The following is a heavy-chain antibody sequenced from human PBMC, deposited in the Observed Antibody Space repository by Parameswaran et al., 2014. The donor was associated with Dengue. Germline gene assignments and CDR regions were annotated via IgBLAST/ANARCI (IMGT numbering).Heavy chain of an antibody. Sequence: WVRQAPGQGLEWLGGTIPVFGAANYAQKFQGRVTITADESTSTAYMELSSLRSEDTAVYYCAKQSIFWSGYHYYYYYGMDVWGQGTTVTVSS. V-gene: IGHV1-69*01. CDR2: TIPVFGAA. J-gene: IGHJ6*02. D-gene: IGHD3-3*01. CDR3: AKQSIFWSGYHYYYYYGMDV.